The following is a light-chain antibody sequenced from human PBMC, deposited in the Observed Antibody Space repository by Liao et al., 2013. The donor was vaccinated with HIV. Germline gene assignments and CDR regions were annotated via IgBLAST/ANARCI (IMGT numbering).Light chain of an antibody. V-gene: IGLV3-21*01. J-gene: IGLJ2*01. CDR2: FNS. Sequence: SYVLTQPPSVSVAPGKTARITCGGNKIGSYSVHWYQQKPGQAPVLVIYFNSDRPSGIPERFSGSNSGNTATLTISGTQPMDEADYYCQAWDRNTAIFGGGTKLTVL. CDR3: QAWDRNTAI. CDR1: KIGSYS.